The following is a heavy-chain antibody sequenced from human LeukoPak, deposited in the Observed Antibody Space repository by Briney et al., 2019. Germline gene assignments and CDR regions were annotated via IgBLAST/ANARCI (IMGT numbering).Heavy chain of an antibody. D-gene: IGHD6-19*01. Sequence: GGSLRLSCAASGFTLSSYGMSWVRQAPGKGLEWVSAISGSGGSTYYADSVKGRFTISRDNSKNTLYLQMNSLRAEDTAVYYCAKDAWGAVAGTFDYWGQGTLVTVSS. CDR1: GFTLSSYG. V-gene: IGHV3-23*01. CDR3: AKDAWGAVAGTFDY. J-gene: IGHJ4*02. CDR2: ISGSGGST.